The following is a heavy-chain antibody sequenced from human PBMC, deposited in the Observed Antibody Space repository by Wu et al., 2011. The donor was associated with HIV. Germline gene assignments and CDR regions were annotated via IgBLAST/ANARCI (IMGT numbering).Heavy chain of an antibody. CDR3: SRGTPSNPPYYFDY. J-gene: IGHJ4*02. Sequence: QVQLVQSGAEVKKPGASVKVSCKASGYIFTSYGIHWVRQAPGQGLEWMGWISAYNGDTSYAQKLQVRVTMTTDTSTSTAYMELRSLRSDDTAVYFCSRGTPSNPPYYFDYWGQGTLVTVSS. V-gene: IGHV1-18*01. CDR2: ISAYNGDT. D-gene: IGHD3-10*01. CDR1: GYIFTSYG.